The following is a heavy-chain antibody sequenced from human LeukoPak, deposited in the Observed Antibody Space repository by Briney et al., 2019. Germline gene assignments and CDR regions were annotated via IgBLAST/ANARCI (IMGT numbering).Heavy chain of an antibody. V-gene: IGHV3-30*03. CDR3: AREEHDYVWGSYRYYYYYGIDV. CDR2: ISFDGSNE. D-gene: IGHD3-16*02. CDR1: GFTFSSYG. Sequence: GGSLRLSCAASGFTFSSYGMHWVRQSPGRGLEWVSFISFDGSNEFYADSLKGRFTISRDNSEDTLYLQMDSLRAEDTALYYCAREEHDYVWGSYRYYYYYGIDVWGQGTTVTVSS. J-gene: IGHJ6*02.